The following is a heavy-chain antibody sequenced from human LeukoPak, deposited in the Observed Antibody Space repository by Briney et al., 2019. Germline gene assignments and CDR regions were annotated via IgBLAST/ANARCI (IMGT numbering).Heavy chain of an antibody. CDR3: AKPIAVAGTSVGW. Sequence: PGRSLRLPCAASGFSFSNHAMHWVRQAPGKGLEWVSAISGSGGSTYYADSVKGRFTISRDNSKNTLYLQMNSLRAEDTAVYYCAKPIAVAGTSVGWWGQGTLVTVSS. V-gene: IGHV3-23*01. CDR2: ISGSGGST. D-gene: IGHD6-19*01. J-gene: IGHJ4*02. CDR1: GFSFSNHA.